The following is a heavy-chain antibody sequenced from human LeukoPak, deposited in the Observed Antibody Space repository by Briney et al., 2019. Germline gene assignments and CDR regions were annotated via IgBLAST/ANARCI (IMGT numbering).Heavy chain of an antibody. CDR3: VKVYPTVTTSSVLGS. D-gene: IGHD4-17*01. CDR1: GFTFRSYW. Sequence: GGSLRLSCAASGFTFRSYWMSWVRQAPGKGLEWVAAVSYDGNLQHYADAVKGRFTVSRDNSKNTVFLQINSLRTDDSAVYWCVKVYPTVTTSSVLGSWGQGTLVTVSS. CDR2: VSYDGNLQ. V-gene: IGHV3-30*18. J-gene: IGHJ4*02.